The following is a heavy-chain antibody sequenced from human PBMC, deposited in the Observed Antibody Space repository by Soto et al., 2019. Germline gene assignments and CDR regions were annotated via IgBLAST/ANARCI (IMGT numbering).Heavy chain of an antibody. V-gene: IGHV4-4*02. CDR3: ARLYMVRGVMDWFYP. CDR2: IYHSGST. CDR1: GGSISSSNW. D-gene: IGHD3-10*01. Sequence: QVQLQESGPGLVKPSGTLSLTCAVSGGSISSSNWWSWVRQPPGKGLEWIGEIYHSGSTNYNPSLKSRVTISVDKTKNQFSLKLSSVTAADTAMYYCARLYMVRGVMDWFYPWGQGTLVTVSS. J-gene: IGHJ5*02.